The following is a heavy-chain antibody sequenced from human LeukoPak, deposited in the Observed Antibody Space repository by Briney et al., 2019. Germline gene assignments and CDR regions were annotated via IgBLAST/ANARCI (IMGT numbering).Heavy chain of an antibody. CDR3: ARGDAFSGDH. D-gene: IGHD2-2*01. CDR2: INRDGSEE. CDR1: GFTFSDYY. Sequence: PGGSLRLSCAASGFTFSDYYMSWIRQAPGRGLELVANINRDGSEEYYVDSVKGRFTISRDNTKNSLYVQMNSLKAEDTAVYYCARGDAFSGDHWGQGALVTVSS. J-gene: IGHJ4*02. V-gene: IGHV3-7*04.